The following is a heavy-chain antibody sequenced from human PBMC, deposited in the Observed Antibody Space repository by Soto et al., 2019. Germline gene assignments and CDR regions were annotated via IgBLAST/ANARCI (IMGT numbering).Heavy chain of an antibody. Sequence: QVQLVQSGAEVKKPGASVKVSCKASGYTFTSYAMHWVRQAPGQRLEWMGWINAGNGNTKYSQKFQGRVTITRDTSASTAYMDLSSLRSEDTAVYYCARDSHYGDFYYGMDVWGQGTTVTVSS. V-gene: IGHV1-3*01. D-gene: IGHD3-10*01. CDR3: ARDSHYGDFYYGMDV. CDR1: GYTFTSYA. J-gene: IGHJ6*02. CDR2: INAGNGNT.